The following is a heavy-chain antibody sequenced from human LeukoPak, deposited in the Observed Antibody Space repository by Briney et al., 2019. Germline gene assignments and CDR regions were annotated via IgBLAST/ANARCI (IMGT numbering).Heavy chain of an antibody. CDR2: ISSSGSTI. Sequence: GGSLRLSCAASGFTFSSYEMNWVRQAPGKGLEWVSYISSSGSTIYYADSVKGRFTISRDNAKNSLYLQMNSLRAGDTAVYYCARRTRAYYYGSGSYTFDYWGQGTLVTVSS. D-gene: IGHD3-10*01. CDR3: ARRTRAYYYGSGSYTFDY. V-gene: IGHV3-48*03. J-gene: IGHJ4*02. CDR1: GFTFSSYE.